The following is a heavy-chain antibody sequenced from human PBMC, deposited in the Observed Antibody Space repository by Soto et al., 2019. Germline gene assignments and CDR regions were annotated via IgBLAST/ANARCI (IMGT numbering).Heavy chain of an antibody. J-gene: IGHJ5*02. D-gene: IGHD3-3*01. CDR3: ARGPPYDFWSGYYVWFDP. V-gene: IGHV4-39*01. CDR2: IYYSGST. Sequence: SETLSLTCTVSGGSISSGGYYWSWIRQHPGKGLEWIGYIYYSGSTYYNPSLKSRVTISVDTSKNQFSLKLSSVTAADTAVYYCARGPPYDFWSGYYVWFDPWGQGTLVTVS. CDR1: GGSISSGGYY.